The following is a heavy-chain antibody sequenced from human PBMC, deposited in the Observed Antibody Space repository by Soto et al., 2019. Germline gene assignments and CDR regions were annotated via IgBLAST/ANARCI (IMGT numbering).Heavy chain of an antibody. J-gene: IGHJ4*02. V-gene: IGHV1-2*02. Sequence: QVQVVQSGAEVKKPGASVKVCCKASGYTFTGYYIHWVRQVPGQGLEWMGWMNPNSGGTNYAQRFQGRVTFTRDASINTAYMEMTSLTSDDTAVFYCARSTAARLDTDFWGQGTLVTVSS. CDR3: ARSTAARLDTDF. CDR1: GYTFTGYY. D-gene: IGHD6-6*01. CDR2: MNPNSGGT.